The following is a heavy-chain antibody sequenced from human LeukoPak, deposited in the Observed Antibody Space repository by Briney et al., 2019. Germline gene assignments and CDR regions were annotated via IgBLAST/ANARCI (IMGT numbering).Heavy chain of an antibody. J-gene: IGHJ4*02. V-gene: IGHV3-23*01. D-gene: IGHD4-17*01. CDR1: GFTFSSHA. Sequence: GGSLRLSCATSGFTFSSHAMSWVRQAPGKGLEWVSAISGSGGSTYYADSVKGRFTISRDNSKNTLYLQMNSLRAEDTAVYYCAKDLPYGDSLPHFDYWGQGTLVTVSS. CDR2: ISGSGGST. CDR3: AKDLPYGDSLPHFDY.